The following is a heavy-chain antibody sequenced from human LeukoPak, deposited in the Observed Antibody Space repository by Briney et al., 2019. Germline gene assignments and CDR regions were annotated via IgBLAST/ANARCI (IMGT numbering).Heavy chain of an antibody. D-gene: IGHD5-18*01. J-gene: IGHJ4*02. V-gene: IGHV3-23*01. CDR3: AKDGGEYNYGYSDFDY. CDR1: GFTFSSYA. Sequence: PGGSLRLSCAASGFTFSSYAMTWVRQAPGKGLEWVSAISGSGGSTYYADSVKGRFTISRDNSKNTLYLQMNSLGAEDTAVYYCAKDGGEYNYGYSDFDYWGQGTLVTVSS. CDR2: ISGSGGST.